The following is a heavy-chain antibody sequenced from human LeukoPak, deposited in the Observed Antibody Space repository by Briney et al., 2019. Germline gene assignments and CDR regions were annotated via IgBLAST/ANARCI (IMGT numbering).Heavy chain of an antibody. V-gene: IGHV4-39*01. Sequence: PSETLSLTCIISGGYISSTTYYWGWIRQPSGKGLEWIGTLYYSGKTYYNPSLKSRVTISIDTSKNQFSLKLSSVTAADTAVYYCATTSYYYDSPDYWGQGTLVTVSS. CDR3: ATTSYYYDSPDY. CDR1: GGYISSTTYY. J-gene: IGHJ4*02. D-gene: IGHD3-22*01. CDR2: LYYSGKT.